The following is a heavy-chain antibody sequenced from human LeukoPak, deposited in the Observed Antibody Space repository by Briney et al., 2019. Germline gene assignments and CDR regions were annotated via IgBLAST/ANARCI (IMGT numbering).Heavy chain of an antibody. CDR1: GFTFSSYA. CDR2: ISYDGSNK. V-gene: IGHV3-30*01. D-gene: IGHD3-22*01. J-gene: IGHJ4*02. Sequence: GGSLRLSCAASGFTFSSYAMHWVRQAPGKGLEWVAVISYDGSNKYYADSVKGRFNISRDNSKNTLYLQMNSLRAEDTAVYYCARDGHDSSGYYPRRYFDYWGQGTLVTVSS. CDR3: ARDGHDSSGYYPRRYFDY.